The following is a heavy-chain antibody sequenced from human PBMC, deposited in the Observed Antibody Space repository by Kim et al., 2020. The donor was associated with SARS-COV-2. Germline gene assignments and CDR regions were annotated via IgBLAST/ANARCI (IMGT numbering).Heavy chain of an antibody. V-gene: IGHV3-48*02. D-gene: IGHD1-26*01. Sequence: SVKGRFTISRDNAKNSLSLQMHSLRDEDTAVYYCVRDRDSGSNFNYYGMDVWGQGTTVSVSS. J-gene: IGHJ6*02. CDR3: VRDRDSGSNFNYYGMDV.